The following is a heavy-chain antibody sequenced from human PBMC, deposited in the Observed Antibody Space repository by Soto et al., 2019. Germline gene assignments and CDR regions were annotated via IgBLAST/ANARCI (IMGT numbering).Heavy chain of an antibody. V-gene: IGHV3-21*04. CDR2: ISSSSSYI. D-gene: IGHD3-3*01. CDR3: AKDRDYDFWSGEDY. J-gene: IGHJ4*02. CDR1: GFTFSSYS. Sequence: VVSRRISCAASGFTFSSYSMNWVRQAPGKGLEWVSSISSSSSYIYYADSVKGRFTISRDNAKNSLYLQMNSLRAEDTALYYCAKDRDYDFWSGEDYWGQGTLVTVSS.